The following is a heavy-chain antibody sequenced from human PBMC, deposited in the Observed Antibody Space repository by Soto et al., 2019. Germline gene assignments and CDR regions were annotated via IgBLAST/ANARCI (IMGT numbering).Heavy chain of an antibody. V-gene: IGHV3-30*18. CDR1: GFTFSSYG. CDR2: ISYDGSNK. D-gene: IGHD3-22*01. Sequence: QVQLVESGGGVVQPGRSLRLSCAASGFTFSSYGMHWVRQAPGKGLEWVALISYDGSNKYYVDSVKGRFTISRDNSNNTLYLQMNSLRAEDTAVYYCAKRYYYDSSGYSPSWFDPWGQGTLVTVSS. CDR3: AKRYYYDSSGYSPSWFDP. J-gene: IGHJ5*02.